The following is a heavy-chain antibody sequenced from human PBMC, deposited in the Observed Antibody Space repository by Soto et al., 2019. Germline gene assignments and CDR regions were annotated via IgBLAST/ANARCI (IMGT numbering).Heavy chain of an antibody. CDR3: ATGDSSGYYVFDY. CDR1: GFTFSSYW. J-gene: IGHJ4*02. D-gene: IGHD3-22*01. Sequence: EVQLVESGGGLVQPGGSLRLSCAASGFTFSSYWMSWVRQAPGKGLEWVANIKQDGSEKYYVDSVKGRFTISRDNXKNSLYLQMNSLRAEDTAVYYCATGDSSGYYVFDYWGQGTLVTVSS. CDR2: IKQDGSEK. V-gene: IGHV3-7*02.